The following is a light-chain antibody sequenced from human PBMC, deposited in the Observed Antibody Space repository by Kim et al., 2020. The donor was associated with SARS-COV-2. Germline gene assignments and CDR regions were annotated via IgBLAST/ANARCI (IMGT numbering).Light chain of an antibody. V-gene: IGKV3-20*01. CDR3: LQYGTFPT. CDR2: GSA. CDR1: QSVRDSF. J-gene: IGKJ4*01. Sequence: EVVLTQSPHTLSLSPGQRGTLSCRASQSVRDSFLAWFQQKPGQPPRLLIYGSASRATGAPDRFIGSGSGTDFSLTITRMEPEDVAMYFCLQYGTFPTSGGGTKVDIK.